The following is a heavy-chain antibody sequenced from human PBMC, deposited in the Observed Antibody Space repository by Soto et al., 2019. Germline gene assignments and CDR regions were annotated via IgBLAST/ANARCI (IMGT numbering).Heavy chain of an antibody. Sequence: EVQLVESGGGLVQPGRSLRLSCAASGFTFDDYAMHWVRQAPGKGLEWVSGISWNSGSIGYADSVKGRFTISRDNAKNSLYLQMNSLRAEDTALYYCAKGFWSGYYAPFDYWGQATLVTVSS. J-gene: IGHJ4*02. CDR3: AKGFWSGYYAPFDY. CDR1: GFTFDDYA. V-gene: IGHV3-9*01. D-gene: IGHD3-3*01. CDR2: ISWNSGSI.